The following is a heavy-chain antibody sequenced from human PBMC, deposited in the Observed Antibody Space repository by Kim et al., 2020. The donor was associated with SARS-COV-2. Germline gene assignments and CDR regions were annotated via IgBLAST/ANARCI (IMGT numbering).Heavy chain of an antibody. CDR1: GYSFTGYY. CDR3: ARGFYDSSGYHDTLDF. D-gene: IGHD3-22*01. Sequence: ASVKVSCKASGYSFTGYYMHWVRQAPGQGLEWMGRINPNSGATTYARNFRGRVTMTRDTSISKSYMELSSLRSDDTAVYYCARGFYDSSGYHDTLDFWGQGTLVTVSP. CDR2: INPNSGAT. J-gene: IGHJ4*02. V-gene: IGHV1-2*06.